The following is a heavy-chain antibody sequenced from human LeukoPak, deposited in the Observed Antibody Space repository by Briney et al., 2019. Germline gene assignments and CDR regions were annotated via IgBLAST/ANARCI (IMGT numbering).Heavy chain of an antibody. V-gene: IGHV3-48*03. CDR1: GLTFSTYE. CDR3: ARVFLYYMDV. CDR2: ISSSGSTI. J-gene: IGHJ6*03. D-gene: IGHD3-10*02. Sequence: GGSLRLSCAASGLTFSTYEMNWVRQAPGKGLEWVSSISSSGSTIYYADSVKGRFTISRDNAKNSLYLQMNSLRAEDTAVYYCARVFLYYMDVWGKGTTVTISS.